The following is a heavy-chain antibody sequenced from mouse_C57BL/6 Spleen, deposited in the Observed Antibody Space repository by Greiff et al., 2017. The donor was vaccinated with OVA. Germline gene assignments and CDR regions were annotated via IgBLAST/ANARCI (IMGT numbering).Heavy chain of an antibody. CDR3: AGGYRY. CDR1: GYTFTSYW. Sequence: VKLQQPGAELVKPGASVKLSCKASGYTFTSYWMQWVKQRPGQGLEWIGEIDPSDSYTNYNQKFKGKATLTVDTSSSTAYMQLSSLTSEDSAVYDCAGGYRYWGQGTTLTVSS. CDR2: IDPSDSYT. D-gene: IGHD2-2*01. J-gene: IGHJ2*01. V-gene: IGHV1-50*01.